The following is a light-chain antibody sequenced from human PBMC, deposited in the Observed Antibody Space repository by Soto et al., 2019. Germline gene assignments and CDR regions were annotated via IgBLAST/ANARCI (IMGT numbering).Light chain of an antibody. CDR2: GNT. CDR3: QSYDSSLNVI. CDR1: SSNIGAGYD. Sequence: QLVLTQPPSVSGAPGQRVTISCTGSSSNIGAGYDVHWYQQLPGTAPKLLIYGNTNRPSGVPDQFSGSKSGTSASLAITGLQAEDEAHYYCQSYDSSLNVIFGGGTQLTVL. J-gene: IGLJ2*01. V-gene: IGLV1-40*01.